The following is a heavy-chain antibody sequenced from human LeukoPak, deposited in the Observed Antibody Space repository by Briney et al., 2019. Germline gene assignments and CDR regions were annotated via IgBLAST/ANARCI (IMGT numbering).Heavy chain of an antibody. Sequence: SETLSLTCSVSGDSISSYYWSWIRQPPGKGLEWIGYIHYSGTTSYNPSLKSRVTISVDTSKNQFSLKLSSVTAADTAVYYCAKEMAERYFDYWGQGTLVTVSS. CDR2: IHYSGTT. J-gene: IGHJ4*02. V-gene: IGHV4-59*01. CDR3: AKEMAERYFDY. D-gene: IGHD5-24*01. CDR1: GDSISSYY.